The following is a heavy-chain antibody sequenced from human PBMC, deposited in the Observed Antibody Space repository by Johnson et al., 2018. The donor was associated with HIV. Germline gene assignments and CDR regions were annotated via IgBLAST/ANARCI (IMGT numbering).Heavy chain of an antibody. CDR2: LYSDGTT. CDR1: GFTVSSTY. CDR3: ARDLPGIYDAFDL. D-gene: IGHD1-26*01. J-gene: IGHJ3*01. Sequence: VQLVESGGGLIQPGGSLRLSCAASGFTVSSTYMSWVRQAPGKGLEWLSVLYSDGTTSFAQSVKGRFSISRDVSKNILYLQMHSLRTEDTAYYYCARDLPGIYDAFDLWGQGTMVTVSS. V-gene: IGHV3-53*01.